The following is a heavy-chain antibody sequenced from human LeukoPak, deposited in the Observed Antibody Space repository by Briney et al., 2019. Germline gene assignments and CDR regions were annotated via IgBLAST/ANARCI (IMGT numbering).Heavy chain of an antibody. Sequence: SETLSLTCGVYGGSFSGYYWTWIRQPPGKGVEWIGEINHTGSTDYNPSLKSRVTISVDMSKNQFSLNLSSVTAADTAVYYCASRKLWFGELLDYWGQGIMVTVSS. CDR3: ASRKLWFGELLDY. CDR2: INHTGST. CDR1: GGSFSGYY. V-gene: IGHV4-34*01. D-gene: IGHD3-10*01. J-gene: IGHJ4*02.